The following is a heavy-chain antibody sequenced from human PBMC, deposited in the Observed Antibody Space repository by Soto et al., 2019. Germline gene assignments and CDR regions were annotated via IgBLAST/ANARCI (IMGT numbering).Heavy chain of an antibody. D-gene: IGHD3-10*01. J-gene: IGHJ4*02. CDR2: ISGSGGST. CDR3: AKAAERMVRGALDY. CDR1: GFTFSSYA. Sequence: EVQLLESGGGLVQPGGSLRLSCAASGFTFSSYAMSWVRQAPGKGLEWVSAISGSGGSTYYADSVKGRFTISRDNSKNALYLQMISLRAEDTAVSYCAKAAERMVRGALDYWGQGTLFTVSS. V-gene: IGHV3-23*01.